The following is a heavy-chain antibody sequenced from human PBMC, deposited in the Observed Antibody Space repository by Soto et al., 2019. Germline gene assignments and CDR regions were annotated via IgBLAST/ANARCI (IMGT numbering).Heavy chain of an antibody. V-gene: IGHV3-23*01. CDR1: GCSFSSDA. CDR2: ISGSDNST. Sequence: PWGSMRLSCAASGCSFSSDAMSWVRQAPGKGLEWVSAISGSDNSTYYADSVKGRFTISRDNSKNTLYLQMSSLRADDTAVYYCAPMGVWGQGTTVTVSS. CDR3: APMGV. J-gene: IGHJ6*02.